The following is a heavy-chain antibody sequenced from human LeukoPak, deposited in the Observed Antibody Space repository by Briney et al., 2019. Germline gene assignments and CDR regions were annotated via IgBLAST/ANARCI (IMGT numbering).Heavy chain of an antibody. D-gene: IGHD3-22*01. CDR3: ARGRDYYDSSGYPLYFGY. V-gene: IGHV4-34*01. Sequence: TSETLSLTCAVYGGSFSGYYWSWIRQPPGKGLEWIGEINHSGSTNYNPSLKSRVTISVDTSKNQFSLKLSSVTAADTAVYYCARGRDYYDSSGYPLYFGYWGQGTLVTVSS. CDR1: GGSFSGYY. CDR2: INHSGST. J-gene: IGHJ4*02.